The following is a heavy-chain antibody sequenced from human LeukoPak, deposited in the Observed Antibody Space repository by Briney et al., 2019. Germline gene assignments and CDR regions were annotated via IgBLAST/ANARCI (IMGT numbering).Heavy chain of an antibody. CDR2: ISGSGGTI. CDR3: ARDSLTYCGGDCSLAYYYYMDV. D-gene: IGHD2-21*02. J-gene: IGHJ6*03. Sequence: PGGSLRLSCAASGFTFSSYTLNWVRQAPGKGLEWVSYISGSGGTIYYADSVKGRFTISRDNAKNSLYLQMNSLRAEDTAVYYCARDSLTYCGGDCSLAYYYYMDVWGKGTTVTVSS. V-gene: IGHV3-48*01. CDR1: GFTFSSYT.